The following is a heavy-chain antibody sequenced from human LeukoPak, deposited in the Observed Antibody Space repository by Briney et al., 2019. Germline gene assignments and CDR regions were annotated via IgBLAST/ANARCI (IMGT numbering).Heavy chain of an antibody. CDR2: ISYDGSNK. Sequence: GGSLRLSCAASGFTFSSYGMHWVRQAPGKGLEWVAVISYDGSNKYYADSVKGRFTISRDNSKNTLYLQMNSLRAEDTAVYYCAKDWLRLSYYYGMDVWGQGTTVTVSS. V-gene: IGHV3-30*18. D-gene: IGHD5-12*01. CDR1: GFTFSSYG. CDR3: AKDWLRLSYYYGMDV. J-gene: IGHJ6*02.